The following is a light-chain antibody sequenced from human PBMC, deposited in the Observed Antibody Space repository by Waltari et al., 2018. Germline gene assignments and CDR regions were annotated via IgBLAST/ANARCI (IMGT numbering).Light chain of an antibody. Sequence: DIVMTQSPDSLAVSLGERATINCKSSQGVLYSSNNKNYLALYQQKAGQPPKLLIYWASTLESGVPDRFSVSGSGTDFTLTISSLQAEDVAVYYGQQYYTTPFTFGPGTKVDIK. CDR3: QQYYTTPFT. J-gene: IGKJ3*01. CDR2: WAS. CDR1: QGVLYSSNNKNY. V-gene: IGKV4-1*01.